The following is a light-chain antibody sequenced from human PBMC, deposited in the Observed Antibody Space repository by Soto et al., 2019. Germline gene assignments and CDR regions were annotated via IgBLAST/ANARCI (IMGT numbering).Light chain of an antibody. Sequence: EVVMTQSPAALSVSPGERATLSCRASQSINSNLAWYQQKPGQAPRLLVYGASTMATGIPARFSGTGSGTEFTLTISSLQSEDFAVYSCQQYNTWPGWTFGQGTKVEIK. J-gene: IGKJ1*01. CDR1: QSINSN. CDR3: QQYNTWPGWT. V-gene: IGKV3-15*01. CDR2: GAS.